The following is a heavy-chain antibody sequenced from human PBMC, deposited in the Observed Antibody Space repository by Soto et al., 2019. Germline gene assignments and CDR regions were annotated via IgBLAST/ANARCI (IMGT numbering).Heavy chain of an antibody. D-gene: IGHD5-18*01. V-gene: IGHV3-30-3*01. CDR1: GFTFSSYA. J-gene: IGHJ6*02. CDR2: ISYDGSNK. CDR3: ARDRIQLWTYYYYGMDV. Sequence: GGVLRLSCAASGFTFSSYAMHWVRQAPGKGLEWVAVISYDGSNKYYADSVKGRFTISRDNSKNTLYLQMNSLRAEDTAVYYCARDRIQLWTYYYYGMDVWGQGTTVTVSS.